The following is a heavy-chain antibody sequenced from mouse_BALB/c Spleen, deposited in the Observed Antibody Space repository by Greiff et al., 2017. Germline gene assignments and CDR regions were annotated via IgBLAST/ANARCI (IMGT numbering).Heavy chain of an antibody. CDR3: ASQEIHYYGSWFAY. CDR2: ISYSGST. J-gene: IGHJ3*01. D-gene: IGHD1-2*01. V-gene: IGHV3-2*02. Sequence: EVNLVESGPGLVKPSQSLSLTCTVTGYSITSDYAWNWIRQFPGNKLEWMGYISYSGSTSYNPSLKSRISITRDTSKNQFFLQLNSVTTEDTATYYCASQEIHYYGSWFAYWGQGTLVTVSA. CDR1: GYSITSDYA.